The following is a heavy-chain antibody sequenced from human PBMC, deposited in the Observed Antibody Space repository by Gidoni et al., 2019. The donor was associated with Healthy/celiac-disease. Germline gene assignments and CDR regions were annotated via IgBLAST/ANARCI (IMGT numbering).Heavy chain of an antibody. CDR2: INPIFGTT. J-gene: IGHJ6*02. CDR3: ASKGGETQPYYDILTGLYYYYYGMDV. V-gene: IGHV1-69*01. D-gene: IGHD3-9*01. Sequence: QVQLLQSGAEVKKPGSSVQVSCKASVGTFSSYAISWVRRAPGQGLEWMGGINPIFGTTNYAQKFQCRVTITADESTSTAYMELSSLRSEDTAVYYCASKGGETQPYYDILTGLYYYYYGMDVWGQGTTVTVSS. CDR1: VGTFSSYA.